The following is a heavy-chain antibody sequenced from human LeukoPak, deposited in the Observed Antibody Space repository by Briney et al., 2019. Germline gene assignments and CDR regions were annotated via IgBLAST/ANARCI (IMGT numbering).Heavy chain of an antibody. CDR1: GGSISSSSYY. Sequence: SETLSLTCTVSGGSISSSSYYWAWIRQPPGKGLEWIGSIYYSGSTYYNPSLKSRVTISVDTSKNQFSLKLSSVTAADTAVYYCARLGDYSNGACNWVDPWGQGTLVTVSS. D-gene: IGHD4-11*01. CDR3: ARLGDYSNGACNWVDP. J-gene: IGHJ5*02. V-gene: IGHV4-39*01. CDR2: IYYSGST.